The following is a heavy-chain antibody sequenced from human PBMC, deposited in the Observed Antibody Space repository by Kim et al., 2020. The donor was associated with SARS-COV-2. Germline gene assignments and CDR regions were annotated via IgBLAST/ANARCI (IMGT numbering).Heavy chain of an antibody. CDR3: VRGYAGGPFDL. CDR2: INRNSDST. D-gene: IGHD3-16*01. J-gene: IGHJ4*02. Sequence: GGSLRLSCAASGFTFSSYWMSWVRQAPGKGLEWVSGINRNSDSTGYADSVKGRFTISRDNAKNSLFLQMNSPRAEDTALYHCVRGYAGGPFDLWGQGTLVTVSS. CDR1: GFTFSSYW. V-gene: IGHV3-20*01.